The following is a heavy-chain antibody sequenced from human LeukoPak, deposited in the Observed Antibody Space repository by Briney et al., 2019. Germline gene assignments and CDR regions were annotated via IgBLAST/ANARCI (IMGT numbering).Heavy chain of an antibody. D-gene: IGHD3-9*01. V-gene: IGHV2-5*02. CDR1: GFSFSTSGVG. CDR2: IYWDEDK. CDR3: ARSPYYDILTGSRGTFDY. J-gene: IGHJ4*02. Sequence: SGPTLVNPHRPLTLTCTFSGFSFSTSGVGVGWIRQPPGKALEWLAVIYWDEDKRYRPSLKSRLTITKDTSKNQVVLTMTNMDPVDTATYYCARSPYYDILTGSRGTFDYWGRGILVTVSS.